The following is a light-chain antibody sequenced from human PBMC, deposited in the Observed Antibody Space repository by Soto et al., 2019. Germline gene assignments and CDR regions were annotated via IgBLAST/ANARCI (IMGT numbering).Light chain of an antibody. CDR2: AAS. V-gene: IGKV1-39*01. J-gene: IGKJ4*01. CDR3: LQSYSTPRT. Sequence: DIQMTQSPSSLSASVGDRVTIICRASQSISIYLNWYQQKPGKAPKLLIYAASSLQSGVPSRFSGSGSGTDFTLTISSLQLEDFATYYCLQSYSTPRTFGGGTKVEIK. CDR1: QSISIY.